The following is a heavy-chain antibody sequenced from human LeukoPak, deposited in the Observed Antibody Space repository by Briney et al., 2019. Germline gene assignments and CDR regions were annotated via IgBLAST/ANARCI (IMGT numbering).Heavy chain of an antibody. CDR3: ARGPDGGGYYCGDY. D-gene: IGHD3-22*01. Sequence: ETLSLTCGVSGGSFSGYYWSWVRQAPGKGLVWVSRIGPDGSGTTYADSVKGRFTISRDNAKNTLYLQMSTLTAEDTAVYYCARGPDGGGYYCGDYWGQGNLVSVSS. CDR1: GGSFSGYY. J-gene: IGHJ4*02. V-gene: IGHV3-74*01. CDR2: IGPDGSGT.